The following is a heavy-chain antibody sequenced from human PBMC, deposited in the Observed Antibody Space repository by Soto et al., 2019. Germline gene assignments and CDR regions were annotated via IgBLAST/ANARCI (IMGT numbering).Heavy chain of an antibody. V-gene: IGHV3-23*01. CDR1: GFTFSSYA. D-gene: IGHD3-3*01. Sequence: EVQLLESGGGLVQPGGSLRLSCAASGFTFSSYAMSWVRQAPGKGLEWVSAISGSGGSTYYADSVKGRFTISRDNSKNTLYLQMNSLRAEDTAVYYCAKDKGYYDFWSGYYAKGYWYFDLWGRGTLVTVSS. CDR3: AKDKGYYDFWSGYYAKGYWYFDL. J-gene: IGHJ2*01. CDR2: ISGSGGST.